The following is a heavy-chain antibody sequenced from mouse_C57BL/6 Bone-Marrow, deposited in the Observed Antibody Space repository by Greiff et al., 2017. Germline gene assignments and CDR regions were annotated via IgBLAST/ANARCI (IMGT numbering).Heavy chain of an antibody. D-gene: IGHD2-3*01. CDR1: GFSLTSYG. CDR2: IWSGGST. V-gene: IGHV2-2*01. CDR3: ARNREDGYYTYAMDY. Sequence: VQLVESGPGLVQPSQSLSITCTVSGFSLTSYGVHWVRQSPGKGLEWLGVIWSGGSTDYNAAFISRLSISKDNSKSQVFFKMNSLQADDTAIYYCARNREDGYYTYAMDYWGQGTSVTVSS. J-gene: IGHJ4*01.